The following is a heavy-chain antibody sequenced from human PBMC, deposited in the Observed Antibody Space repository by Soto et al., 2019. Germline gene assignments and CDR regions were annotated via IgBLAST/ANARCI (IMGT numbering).Heavy chain of an antibody. CDR3: ARESRFLEWLAGMDV. CDR2: IYYSGST. V-gene: IGHV4-30-4*01. Sequence: SETLSLTCSVSGGSISSGDYYWSWIRQPPGKGLEWIGYIYYSGSTYYNPSLKSRVTISVDTSKNQFSLKLSSVTAADTAVYYCARESRFLEWLAGMDVWGQGTTVTV. CDR1: GGSISSGDYY. D-gene: IGHD3-3*01. J-gene: IGHJ6*02.